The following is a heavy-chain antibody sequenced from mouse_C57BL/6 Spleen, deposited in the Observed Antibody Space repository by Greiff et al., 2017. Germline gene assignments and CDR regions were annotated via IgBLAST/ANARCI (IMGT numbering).Heavy chain of an antibody. V-gene: IGHV1-64*01. D-gene: IGHD2-5*01. CDR3: ASGYYSNSYYFDY. CDR1: GYTFTSYW. Sequence: QVQLKQPGAELVKPGASVKLSCKASGYTFTSYWMHWVKQRPGQGLEWIGMIHPNSGSTNYNEKLKSKATLTVDKSSSTAYMQLSSLTSEDSAVYYCASGYYSNSYYFDYWGQGTTLTVAS. CDR2: IHPNSGST. J-gene: IGHJ2*01.